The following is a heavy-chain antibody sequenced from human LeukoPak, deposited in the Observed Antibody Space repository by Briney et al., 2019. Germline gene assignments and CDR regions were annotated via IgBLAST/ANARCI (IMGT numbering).Heavy chain of an antibody. V-gene: IGHV3-74*01. CDR3: ARNLTGQPDF. CDR2: IDSEGGST. CDR1: GFTFSGYW. Sequence: GGSLRLSCAASGFTFSGYWMHWVRQAPGKGLLWVSRIDSEGGSTRYADSVKGRFTISRDNAKNTLFLQMNSLRVDDTAVYYCARNLTGQPDFWGQGTLVTVSS. D-gene: IGHD7-27*01. J-gene: IGHJ4*02.